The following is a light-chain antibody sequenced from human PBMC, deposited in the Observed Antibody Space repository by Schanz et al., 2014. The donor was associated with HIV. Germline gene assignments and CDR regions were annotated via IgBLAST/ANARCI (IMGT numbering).Light chain of an antibody. Sequence: QSVLTQPPSASGTPGQRVTISCSGSNSNIGSDAVNWYQQLPGAAPKLLLYSYDQRPSGVPDRFSGSKSGTSASLAISGLQSEDEADYYCAGWDDSLKGWVFGGGTKLTVL. J-gene: IGLJ3*02. CDR2: SYD. CDR3: AGWDDSLKGWV. CDR1: NSNIGSDA. V-gene: IGLV1-44*01.